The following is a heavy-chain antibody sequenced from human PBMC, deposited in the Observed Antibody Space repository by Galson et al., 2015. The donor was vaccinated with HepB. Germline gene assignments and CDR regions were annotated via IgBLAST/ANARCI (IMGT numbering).Heavy chain of an antibody. D-gene: IGHD5-24*01. CDR2: ISPAGDTI. CDR1: GFSLRDFS. V-gene: IGHV3-48*01. J-gene: IGHJ1*01. Sequence: SLRLSCAVSGFSLRDFSMDWVRQAPGRGLEWLSFISPAGDTIYYADSVKGRFTISRDTARNSLYLQMNSLRVEDTAVYYCARGWLQNSFDLWGQGTVVTVSS. CDR3: ARGWLQNSFDL.